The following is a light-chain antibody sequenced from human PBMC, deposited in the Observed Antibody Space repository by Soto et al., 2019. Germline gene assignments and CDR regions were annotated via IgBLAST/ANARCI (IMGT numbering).Light chain of an antibody. V-gene: IGLV7-43*01. Sequence: QAVVTQEPSLTVSPGGTVTLTCASSTGAVTSGHYPNWFQQKPGKAPRALIYSIRNKHSWTPARFSGSLLGGKAALTLSGVQPEDEAEYYCLLYYDSAQEVFGGGTKLTVL. CDR3: LLYYDSAQEV. CDR2: SIR. CDR1: TGAVTSGHY. J-gene: IGLJ2*01.